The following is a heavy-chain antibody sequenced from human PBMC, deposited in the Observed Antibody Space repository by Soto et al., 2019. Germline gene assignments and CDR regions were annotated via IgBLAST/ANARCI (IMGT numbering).Heavy chain of an antibody. Sequence: QVQLVQSGAEVKKPGSSVKVSCKASGGTFSSYAISWVRQAPGQGLEWMGGIIPIFGTANYAQKFQGRVTITADESTSTAYMELSSLRSEDTAVYYCAREPDSKGFGSSSWYTYFQHWGQGTLVTVSS. CDR1: GGTFSSYA. CDR3: AREPDSKGFGSSSWYTYFQH. V-gene: IGHV1-69*12. CDR2: IIPIFGTA. J-gene: IGHJ1*01. D-gene: IGHD6-13*01.